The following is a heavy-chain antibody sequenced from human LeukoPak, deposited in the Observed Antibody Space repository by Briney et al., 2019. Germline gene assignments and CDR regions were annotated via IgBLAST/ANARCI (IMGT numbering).Heavy chain of an antibody. D-gene: IGHD3-22*01. J-gene: IGHJ4*02. CDR1: GYTFTSYD. Sequence: ASVKVSCKASGYTFTSYDINWVRQATGQGLEWMGWMNPNSGNTGYAQKFQGRVTMTRNTSISTAYMELSSLRSEDTAVYYCARQVAEEQTAYYYDSSGYYDYWGQGTLVTVSS. CDR3: ARQVAEEQTAYYYDSSGYYDY. CDR2: MNPNSGNT. V-gene: IGHV1-8*01.